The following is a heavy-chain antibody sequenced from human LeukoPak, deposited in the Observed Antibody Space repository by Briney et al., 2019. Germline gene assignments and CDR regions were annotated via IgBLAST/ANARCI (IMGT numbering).Heavy chain of an antibody. J-gene: IGHJ5*02. CDR3: ARVGERQWLAYNWFDP. CDR2: IYHSGST. Sequence: NPSETLSLTCTVSGYSISSGYYWGWIRQPPGKGLEWIGSIYHSGSTYYNPSLKSRVTISVDTSKNQFSLKLSSVTAADTAVYYCARVGERQWLAYNWFDPWGQGTLVTVSS. V-gene: IGHV4-38-2*02. CDR1: GYSISSGYY. D-gene: IGHD6-19*01.